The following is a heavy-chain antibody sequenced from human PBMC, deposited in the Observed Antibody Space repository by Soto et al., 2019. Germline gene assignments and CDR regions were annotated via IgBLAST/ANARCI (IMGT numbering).Heavy chain of an antibody. J-gene: IGHJ5*02. CDR2: IYYSGSA. Sequence: TSETLSLTCTVSGGSISSSDYYWGWIRQPPGKGLEWIGNIYYSGSASYNPSLKSRVTISVDRSKNQFSLKLSSVTAADTAVYYCASPGLGWFDPWGQGTLVTVSS. D-gene: IGHD7-27*01. CDR1: GGSISSSDYY. V-gene: IGHV4-39*07. CDR3: ASPGLGWFDP.